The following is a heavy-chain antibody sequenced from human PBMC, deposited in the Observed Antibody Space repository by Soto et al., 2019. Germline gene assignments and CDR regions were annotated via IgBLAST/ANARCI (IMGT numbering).Heavy chain of an antibody. CDR2: ISGSGDST. J-gene: IGHJ4*02. D-gene: IGHD3-10*01. Sequence: VQLLESGGGLVQPGGSLRLSCAASGFTFSSYAMRWVREAPGKGLEWVSAISGSGDSTYYADSVKGRFTISRDNSKNTLYLQMNSLRAEDTAVYYGAKRGSGSYFDYWGQGTLVTVSS. CDR1: GFTFSSYA. CDR3: AKRGSGSYFDY. V-gene: IGHV3-23*01.